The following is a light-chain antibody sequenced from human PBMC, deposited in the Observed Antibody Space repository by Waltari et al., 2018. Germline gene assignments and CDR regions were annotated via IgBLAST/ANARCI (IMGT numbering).Light chain of an antibody. J-gene: IGLJ1*01. Sequence: QSVLTQPPSVSGAPGQTVTISCTGSSSNIWAASDVHWYQQHPGAAPKLLIHENRNRPSGVPDRFFGFNSDTSASLAITGLQAEDEADYYCQSYDSNLSGYVFGTGTKVSVL. CDR3: QSYDSNLSGYV. CDR2: ENR. CDR1: SSNIWAASD. V-gene: IGLV1-40*01.